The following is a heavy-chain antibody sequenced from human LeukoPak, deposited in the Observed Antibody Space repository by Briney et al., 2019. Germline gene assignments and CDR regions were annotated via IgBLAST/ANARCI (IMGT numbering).Heavy chain of an antibody. Sequence: ASVKVSCKASGYTFTGYYMHWVRQAPGQGLEWMGWINPNSGGTNYAQKFQGRVTMTRDTSISTAYMELSRLRSDDTAVYYCARAAWVNNHGDYGPMAKYYFDYWGQGALVTVSS. J-gene: IGHJ4*02. D-gene: IGHD4-17*01. CDR2: INPNSGGT. V-gene: IGHV1-2*02. CDR1: GYTFTGYY. CDR3: ARAAWVNNHGDYGPMAKYYFDY.